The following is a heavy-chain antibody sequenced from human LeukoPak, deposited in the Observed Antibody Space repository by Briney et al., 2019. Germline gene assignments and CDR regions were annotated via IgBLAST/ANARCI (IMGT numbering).Heavy chain of an antibody. V-gene: IGHV1-69*05. J-gene: IGHJ3*02. CDR2: IIPIFGTA. CDR1: GGTFSSYT. D-gene: IGHD3-3*01. CDR3: ARDTLRLNYDFWSGYALGDAFDI. Sequence: SVKVSCKASGGTFSSYTISWVRQAPGQGLEWMGGIIPIFGTANYAQKFQGRVAITTDESTSTAYMELSSLRSDDTAVYYCARDTLRLNYDFWSGYALGDAFDIWGQGTMVTVSS.